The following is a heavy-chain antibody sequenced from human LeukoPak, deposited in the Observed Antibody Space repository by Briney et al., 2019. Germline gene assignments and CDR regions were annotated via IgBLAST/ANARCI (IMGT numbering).Heavy chain of an antibody. J-gene: IGHJ6*02. CDR3: ARDRRSNYDFWSGYLAYYGMDV. V-gene: IGHV1-2*06. CDR2: INPNSGGT. Sequence: ASVKVSCKASGYTFTGYYMHWVRQAPGQGLEWMGRINPNSGGTNYAQKIQGRVTMTRDTSISTAYMELSRLRSDDTAVYYCARDRRSNYDFWSGYLAYYGMDVWGQGTTVTVSS. D-gene: IGHD3-3*01. CDR1: GYTFTGYY.